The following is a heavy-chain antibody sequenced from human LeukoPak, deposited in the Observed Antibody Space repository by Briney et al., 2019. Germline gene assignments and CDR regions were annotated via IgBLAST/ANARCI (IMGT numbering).Heavy chain of an antibody. CDR3: ARDTNWGLDY. D-gene: IGHD7-27*01. V-gene: IGHV3-48*03. CDR2: ISSSGGTI. Sequence: LSGGSLRLSCAASGFTFNSYEMNRVRQAPGKGLEWVSYISSSGGTIYYADSVKGRFTISRDNAKNSLYLQMNSLRAEDTAVYYCARDTNWGLDYWDQGTLVTVSS. J-gene: IGHJ4*02. CDR1: GFTFNSYE.